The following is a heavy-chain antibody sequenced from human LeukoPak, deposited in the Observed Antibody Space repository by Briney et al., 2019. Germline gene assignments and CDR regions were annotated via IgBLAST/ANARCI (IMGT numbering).Heavy chain of an antibody. CDR3: ARAPEITYLDY. J-gene: IGHJ4*02. CDR1: GGSVSTYY. Sequence: SETLSLTCTVSGGSVSTYYWNWIRQPPGKGLEWIGNIYYSGSTNYNPSLKSRVTISVDTSKNQFSLKLSSATAADTAVYYCARAPEITYLDYWGQGTLVTVSS. CDR2: IYYSGST. V-gene: IGHV4-59*02. D-gene: IGHD3-10*01.